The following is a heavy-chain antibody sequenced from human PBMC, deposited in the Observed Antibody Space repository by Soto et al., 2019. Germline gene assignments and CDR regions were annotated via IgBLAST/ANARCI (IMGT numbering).Heavy chain of an antibody. CDR3: ARDSMDYHSRLGFDY. Sequence: GASVKVSCKASGYTFTSYGISWVRQAPGQGLEWMGWISAYNGNTNYAQKLQGRVTMTTDTSTSTAYMELRSLRSDDTAVYYCARDSMDYHSRLGFDYWGKGTLVTVSS. V-gene: IGHV1-18*01. CDR1: GYTFTSYG. D-gene: IGHD3-22*01. CDR2: ISAYNGNT. J-gene: IGHJ4*02.